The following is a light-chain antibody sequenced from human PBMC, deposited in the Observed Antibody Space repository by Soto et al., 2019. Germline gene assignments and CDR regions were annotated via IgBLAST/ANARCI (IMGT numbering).Light chain of an antibody. CDR3: AAWDDSLSGHWV. CDR2: GNN. Sequence: QSVLTQPPSASGTPGQRVTISCSGGSSNIGSNTVNWYQQVPGTAPKLLIYGNNQRPSGVPDRFSGSKSGTSASLAISGLQSEDEADYYCAAWDDSLSGHWVFGGGTKLTVL. V-gene: IGLV1-44*01. CDR1: SSNIGSNT. J-gene: IGLJ3*02.